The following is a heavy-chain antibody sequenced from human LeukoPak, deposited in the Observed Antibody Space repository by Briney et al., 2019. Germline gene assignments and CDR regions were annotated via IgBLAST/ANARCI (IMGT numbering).Heavy chain of an antibody. CDR3: AKDRATVTPKSLDY. J-gene: IGHJ4*02. V-gene: IGHV3-23*01. D-gene: IGHD4-17*01. Sequence: GGSLRLSCAGSGFTFSSYAMSWVRQAPGKGLEWVSGISGSGGSTWYADSVKGRFTISRDNSKKTLYLQMNSLRSEDTAVYYCAKDRATVTPKSLDYWGQGTLVTVST. CDR1: GFTFSSYA. CDR2: ISGSGGST.